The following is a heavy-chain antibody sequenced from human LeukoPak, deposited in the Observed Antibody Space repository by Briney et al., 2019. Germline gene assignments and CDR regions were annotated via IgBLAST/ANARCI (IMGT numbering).Heavy chain of an antibody. Sequence: SETLSLTCAVYGGSFSGYYWSWIRQPPGKGLEWIGEINHSGSTNYNPSLKSRVTISVDTSKNQFSLKLSSVTAADTAVYYCAGGSAAGYYYYYYMDVWGKGTTVTVSS. V-gene: IGHV4-34*01. CDR2: INHSGST. D-gene: IGHD6-13*01. CDR3: AGGSAAGYYYYYYMDV. CDR1: GGSFSGYY. J-gene: IGHJ6*03.